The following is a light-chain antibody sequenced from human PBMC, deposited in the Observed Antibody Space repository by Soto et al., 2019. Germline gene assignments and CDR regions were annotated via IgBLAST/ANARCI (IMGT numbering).Light chain of an antibody. CDR2: GNS. J-gene: IGLJ2*01. Sequence: QAVVTQPPSVSGAPGQRITISCTGSSSNIGADSDVHWYQQLPGTAPKLLIYGNSNRPSGVPDRFSGSKSGTSASLAITGLQAEDEADYYCQSYDSSLSGSSVFGGGTKLTV. V-gene: IGLV1-40*01. CDR1: SSNIGADSD. CDR3: QSYDSSLSGSSV.